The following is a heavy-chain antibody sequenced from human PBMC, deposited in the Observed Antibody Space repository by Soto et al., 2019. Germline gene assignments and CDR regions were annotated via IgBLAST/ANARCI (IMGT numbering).Heavy chain of an antibody. D-gene: IGHD3-3*01. CDR2: ISDDGSNT. Sequence: QVQLVESGGGVVQPGRSLRLSCAASGFTFSKYTMHWVRQAPGKGLERVAAISDDGSNTYYADSVKGRFTISRDNSKNTLYLQMNSLSNEDTAVHYCAREVYYDFWSGFNTRPYYFDDWGQGTLVTVSS. J-gene: IGHJ4*02. CDR3: AREVYYDFWSGFNTRPYYFDD. V-gene: IGHV3-30-3*01. CDR1: GFTFSKYT.